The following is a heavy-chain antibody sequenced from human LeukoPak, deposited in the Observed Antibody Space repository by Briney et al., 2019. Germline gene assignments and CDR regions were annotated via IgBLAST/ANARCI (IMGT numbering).Heavy chain of an antibody. V-gene: IGHV3-33*01. J-gene: IGHJ4*02. D-gene: IGHD1-26*01. CDR1: RFTFSSYG. CDR3: AREDYSGPHRY. Sequence: GGSLRLSCAASRFTFSSYGMHWVRQAPGKGLEWVAVIWYDGSNKYYADSVKGRFTISRDNSKNTLYLQMNSLRAEDTAVYYCAREDYSGPHRYWGQGTLVIVSS. CDR2: IWYDGSNK.